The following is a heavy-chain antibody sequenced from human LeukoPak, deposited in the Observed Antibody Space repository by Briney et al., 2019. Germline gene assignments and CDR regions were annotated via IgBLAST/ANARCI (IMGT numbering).Heavy chain of an antibody. V-gene: IGHV1-24*01. J-gene: IGHJ4*02. CDR2: FDPEDGET. CDR3: ATGGKASVVVVAATTVFDY. CDR1: GYTLTELS. Sequence: ASVKVSCKVSGYTLTELSMHWVRQAPGKELEWMGGFDPEDGETIYAQKFQGRVTMTEDTSTDTAYMELSSLRSEDTAVYYCATGGKASVVVVAATTVFDYWGQGTLVTVSS. D-gene: IGHD2-15*01.